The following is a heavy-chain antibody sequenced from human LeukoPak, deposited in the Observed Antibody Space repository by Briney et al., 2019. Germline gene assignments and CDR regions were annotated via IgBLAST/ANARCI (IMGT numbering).Heavy chain of an antibody. V-gene: IGHV3-23*01. D-gene: IGHD6-13*01. J-gene: IGHJ5*02. Sequence: QTGGSLRLSCAASGFTFSSYAMSWVRQAPGKGQEGVSAISGSGGSTYLADSVKGRFPIARDNSKITMYLQMNSLRAEDTAVYFCAKWAHGDSSSWTQPFDPWGQGTLVTVSS. CDR1: GFTFSSYA. CDR3: AKWAHGDSSSWTQPFDP. CDR2: ISGSGGST.